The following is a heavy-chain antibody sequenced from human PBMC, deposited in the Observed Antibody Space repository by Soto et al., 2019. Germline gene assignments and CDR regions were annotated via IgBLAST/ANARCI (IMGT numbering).Heavy chain of an antibody. D-gene: IGHD2-15*01. Sequence: QAQLVQSGAEVKKPGASVKVSCEASGYTFTSYDIHWVRQATGQGLEWMGWVNPNSGNTGYAQKFQDRVSMTRNTSTRTFYMELRSLRSDDTAAYYCARGWAGSRVAFPNYYMDVWGQGTTVTVSS. V-gene: IGHV1-8*01. CDR3: ARGWAGSRVAFPNYYMDV. J-gene: IGHJ6*03. CDR2: VNPNSGNT. CDR1: GYTFTSYD.